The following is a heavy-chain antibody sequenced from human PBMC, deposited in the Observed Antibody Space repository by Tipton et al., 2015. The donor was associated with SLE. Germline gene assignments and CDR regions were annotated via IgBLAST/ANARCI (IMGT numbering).Heavy chain of an antibody. D-gene: IGHD6-19*01. J-gene: IGHJ4*02. V-gene: IGHV4-39*07. CDR2: IYYSGST. Sequence: LRLSCTVSGGSISSSSYYWGWIRQPPGKGLEWIGSIYYSGSTYYNPSLKSRVTISVDTSKNQFSLKLSSVTAADTAVYYCARLGIAVAGPTDYGGQGTLVTVSS. CDR1: GGSISSSSYY. CDR3: ARLGIAVAGPTDY.